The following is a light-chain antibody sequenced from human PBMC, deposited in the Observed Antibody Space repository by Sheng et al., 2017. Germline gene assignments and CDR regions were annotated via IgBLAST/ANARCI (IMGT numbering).Light chain of an antibody. J-gene: IGKJ2*01. CDR3: QHYNSWPYT. Sequence: EIVLTQSPDTLSLSPGESATLSCRASQTVSGTYLAWYQQKPGQAPRLLIYGASSRATGVPARFIGSGSGTEFTLTISSLQSEDFAVYYCQHYNSWPYTFGQGTKLEIK. CDR1: QTVSGTY. CDR2: GAS. V-gene: IGKV3-15*01.